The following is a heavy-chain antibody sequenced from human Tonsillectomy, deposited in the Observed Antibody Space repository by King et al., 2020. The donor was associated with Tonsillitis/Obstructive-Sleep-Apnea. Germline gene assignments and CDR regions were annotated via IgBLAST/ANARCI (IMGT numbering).Heavy chain of an antibody. V-gene: IGHV1-46*01. J-gene: IGHJ4*02. CDR2: INPSDVIT. D-gene: IGHD5-24*01. CDR3: VRDDKDGRHLDY. CDR1: GYTFTRNY. Sequence: VQLVESGAEVVKPGASVKVSCKASGYTFTRNYIHWVRQAPGQGLEWMGIINPSDVITTYAQKFQGRVTMTTDTSTSTVNMELSSLRAEDTAVYYCVRDDKDGRHLDYWGQGSLVSVSS.